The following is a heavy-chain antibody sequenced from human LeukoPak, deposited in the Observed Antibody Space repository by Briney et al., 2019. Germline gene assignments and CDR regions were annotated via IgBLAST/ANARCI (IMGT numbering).Heavy chain of an antibody. V-gene: IGHV4-4*07. D-gene: IGHD6-19*01. Sequence: PSETLSLTCTVSGGSISSYYWSWIRQPAGKGLEWIGRIYTSGSTNYNPSLKSRVTMSVDTSKNQFSLKLTSVTAADTAVYYCARSQSTGWYNGGLDVWGQGTTVTVSS. CDR2: IYTSGST. J-gene: IGHJ6*02. CDR1: GGSISSYY. CDR3: ARSQSTGWYNGGLDV.